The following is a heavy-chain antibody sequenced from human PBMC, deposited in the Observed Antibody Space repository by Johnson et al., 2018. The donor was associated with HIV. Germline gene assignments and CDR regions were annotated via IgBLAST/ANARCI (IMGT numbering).Heavy chain of an antibody. CDR1: GFTFSSYG. CDR2: IWYDGSNK. Sequence: QVQLVESGGGVVQPGRSLRLSCTASGFTFSSYGMHWVRQAPGKGLEWVAVIWYDGSNKYYADSVKGRLTISRDNSKNTLYLQMNSLRAEDTAVYYCAKDLFTEREDDVFDIGGQGTMVTVSS. J-gene: IGHJ3*02. D-gene: IGHD1-26*01. V-gene: IGHV3-33*06. CDR3: AKDLFTEREDDVFDI.